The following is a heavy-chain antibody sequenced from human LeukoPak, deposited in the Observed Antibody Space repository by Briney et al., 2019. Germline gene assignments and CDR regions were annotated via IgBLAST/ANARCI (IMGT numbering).Heavy chain of an antibody. D-gene: IGHD4-17*01. V-gene: IGHV3-23*01. Sequence: GGSLRLSCAASGFTFSSHAMSWVRQAPGKGLEWVSSLSGSGGSTYHADSVKGRFSISRNNSKNTLYLQLNSLRAEDTAVYYCAKGGSTSRVTTSRVVFGYYYYMDVWGKGTPVTVSS. J-gene: IGHJ6*03. CDR2: LSGSGGST. CDR1: GFTFSSHA. CDR3: AKGGSTSRVTTSRVVFGYYYYMDV.